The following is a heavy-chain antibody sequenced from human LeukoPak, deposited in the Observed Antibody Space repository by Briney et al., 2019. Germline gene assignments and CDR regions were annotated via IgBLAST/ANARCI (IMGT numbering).Heavy chain of an antibody. Sequence: GGSLRLSCAASGFTVSSNYMSWVRQAPGKGLEWVSIIYSGGSTYYADSVKGRFTISRDNAKNSLYLQMNSLRAEDTAVYYCARDQSWRENRLYYYDSSGYFGELDYWGQGTLVTVSS. D-gene: IGHD3-22*01. V-gene: IGHV3-53*01. CDR3: ARDQSWRENRLYYYDSSGYFGELDY. CDR1: GFTVSSNY. CDR2: IYSGGST. J-gene: IGHJ4*02.